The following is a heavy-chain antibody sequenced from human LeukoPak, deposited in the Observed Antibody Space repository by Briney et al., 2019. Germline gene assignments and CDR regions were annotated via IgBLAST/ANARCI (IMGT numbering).Heavy chain of an antibody. CDR1: GFTFSSYA. V-gene: IGHV3-23*01. J-gene: IGHJ3*02. D-gene: IGHD2-15*01. CDR2: ISDSGDYT. CDR3: ARDQGFYCSGGSCFSDAFDI. Sequence: PGGSLRLSCAGSGFTFSSYAMSWVRQAPGKGLEWVSAISDSGDYTYYADSVKGRFTISRDNSKNTLYLHVNSLRAEDTAVYYCARDQGFYCSGGSCFSDAFDIWGQGTMVTVSS.